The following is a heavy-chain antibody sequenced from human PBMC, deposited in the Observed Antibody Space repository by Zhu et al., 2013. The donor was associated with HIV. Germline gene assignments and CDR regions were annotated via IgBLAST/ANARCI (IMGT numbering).Heavy chain of an antibody. V-gene: IGHV1-69*02. J-gene: IGHJ5*02. CDR2: IIPILGIA. CDR3: ARGHTTDSDIVVVPAAMRTGNWFDP. CDR1: GGTFSSYT. Sequence: QVQLVQSGAEVKKPGSSVKVSCKASGGTFSSYTISWVRQAPGQGLEWMGRIIPILGIANYAQKFQGRVTITADKSTSTAYMELSSLRSEDTAVYYCARGHTTDSDIVVVPAAMRTGNWFDPWGRGNP. D-gene: IGHD2-2*01.